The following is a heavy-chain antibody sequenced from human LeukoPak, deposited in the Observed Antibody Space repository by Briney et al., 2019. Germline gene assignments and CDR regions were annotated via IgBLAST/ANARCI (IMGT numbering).Heavy chain of an antibody. D-gene: IGHD3-16*02. CDR1: GGSISSSSYY. CDR3: ARHGLMITFGGVIVVGISPPLFDY. J-gene: IGHJ4*02. CDR2: IYYSGST. V-gene: IGHV4-39*01. Sequence: SETLSLTCTVSGGSISSSSYYWGWIRQPPGKGLEWIGSIYYSGSTYYNPSLKSRVTISVDTSENQFSLKLSSVTAADTAVYYCARHGLMITFGGVIVVGISPPLFDYWGQGTLVTVSS.